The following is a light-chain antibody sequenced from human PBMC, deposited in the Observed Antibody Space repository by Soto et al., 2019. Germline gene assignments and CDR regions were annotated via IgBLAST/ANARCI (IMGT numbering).Light chain of an antibody. V-gene: IGKV1-5*03. CDR1: QSINSW. CDR3: QQYESFFPLT. Sequence: DIQMTQSPSTLSASVGDRVSITCRTSQSINSWLAWYQQKPGKAPKLLIYKASNLESGVPSRFSGSGSGTDFTLTISSLQPDDFATYHCQQYESFFPLTLGGGTKVDIK. J-gene: IGKJ4*01. CDR2: KAS.